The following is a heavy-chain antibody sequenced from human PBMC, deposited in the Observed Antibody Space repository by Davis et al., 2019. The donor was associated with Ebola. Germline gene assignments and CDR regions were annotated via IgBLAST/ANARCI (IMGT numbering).Heavy chain of an antibody. CDR3: ARHPNTLRRYYYYYMDV. V-gene: IGHV5-10-1*01. Sequence: GESLKIPCKGSGYSFTSYWIGRVRQMPGKGLEWMGRIDPSDSYTNYSPSFQGHVTISADKSISTAYLQWSSLKASDTAMYYCARHPNTLRRYYYYYMDVWGKGTTVTVSS. J-gene: IGHJ6*03. CDR2: IDPSDSYT. CDR1: GYSFTSYW.